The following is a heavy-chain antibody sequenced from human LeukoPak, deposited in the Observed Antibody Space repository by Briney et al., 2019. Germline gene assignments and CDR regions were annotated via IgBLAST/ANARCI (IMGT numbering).Heavy chain of an antibody. CDR3: AKDRGTYYDTSTMDY. D-gene: IGHD3-22*01. CDR1: GFTLSSSG. V-gene: IGHV3-33*06. Sequence: GGSLRHSCAASGFTLSSSGMHWVRQAPGKGLEWVVVIWYDGRYTYYADSVKGRFTISRDSSKNTVYLQMKSLRAEDTGFYYCAKDRGTYYDTSTMDYWGQGTLVTVSS. CDR2: IWYDGRYT. J-gene: IGHJ4*02.